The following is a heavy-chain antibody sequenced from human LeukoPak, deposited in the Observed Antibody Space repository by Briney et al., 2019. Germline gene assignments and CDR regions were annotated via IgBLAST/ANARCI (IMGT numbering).Heavy chain of an antibody. D-gene: IGHD6-6*01. Sequence: GGSLRLSCAASGFTFDDYAMHWVRQAPGKGLEWVSGISWNSGSIGYADSVKGRFTISRDNAKNSLYLQMNSLRAEDTAVYYCARDLRRRSSSSWYYYYMDVWGKGTTVTVSS. J-gene: IGHJ6*03. CDR1: GFTFDDYA. CDR3: ARDLRRRSSSSWYYYYMDV. V-gene: IGHV3-9*01. CDR2: ISWNSGSI.